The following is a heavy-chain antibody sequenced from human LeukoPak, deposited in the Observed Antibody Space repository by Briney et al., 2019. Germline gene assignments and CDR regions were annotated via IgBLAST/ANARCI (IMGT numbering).Heavy chain of an antibody. Sequence: ASVKVSCKASGYTFAGYYMHWVRQAPGQGLEWMGWINPNTGGTKYAQKFQGRVTMTRDTSISTAYMELSSLRSDDTAVYLCARERGYCGSTSCYTSDAFDIWGQGTMVTVPS. CDR3: ARERGYCGSTSCYTSDAFDI. D-gene: IGHD2-2*02. CDR1: GYTFAGYY. J-gene: IGHJ3*02. V-gene: IGHV1-2*02. CDR2: INPNTGGT.